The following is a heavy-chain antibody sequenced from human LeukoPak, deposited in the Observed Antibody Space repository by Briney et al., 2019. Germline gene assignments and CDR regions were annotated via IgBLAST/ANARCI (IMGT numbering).Heavy chain of an antibody. V-gene: IGHV3-21*01. Sequence: PGGSLRLSCAASGFTFSSYSMNWVRQAPGKGLEWVSSISSSSSYIYYADSVKGRFTISRDNAKSSLYLQMNSLRAEDTAVYFCARGCGSAGCPYFFDYWGQGTLVTVSS. CDR2: ISSSSSYI. D-gene: IGHD2-21*01. CDR1: GFTFSSYS. CDR3: ARGCGSAGCPYFFDY. J-gene: IGHJ4*02.